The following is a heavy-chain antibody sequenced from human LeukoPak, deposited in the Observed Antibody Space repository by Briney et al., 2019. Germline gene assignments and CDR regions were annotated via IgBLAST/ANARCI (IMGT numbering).Heavy chain of an antibody. D-gene: IGHD1-26*01. CDR2: ISSSSSTI. CDR1: GFTFSNYN. Sequence: GGSLRLSCAASGFTFSNYNMNWVRQAPGKGLQWVSYISSSSSTIYSADSVKDRFTISRDNAKDALYLQMNSLRAEDTAVYYCATESGSYSGTCFDYWGQGTLVTVSS. J-gene: IGHJ4*02. CDR3: ATESGSYSGTCFDY. V-gene: IGHV3-48*01.